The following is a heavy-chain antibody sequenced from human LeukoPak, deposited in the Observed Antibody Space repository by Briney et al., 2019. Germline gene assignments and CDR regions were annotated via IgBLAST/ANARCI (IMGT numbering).Heavy chain of an antibody. D-gene: IGHD6-13*01. V-gene: IGHV4-34*01. Sequence: LETLCVTRAVYGGSFSGYYWSWIRQPPGKGLEWIGEINHSGSTNYNPSLKSRVTISVDTSKNQFSLKLSSVAAADTAVYYCARVGPITFKTGIAAAGTYGQAAIAADSSG. CDR1: GGSFSGYY. CDR3: ARVGPITFKTGIAAAGTYGQAAIAADS. J-gene: IGHJ5*01. CDR2: INHSGST.